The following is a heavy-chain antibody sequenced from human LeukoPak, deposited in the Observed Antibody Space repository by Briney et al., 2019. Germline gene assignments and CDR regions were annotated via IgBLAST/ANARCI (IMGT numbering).Heavy chain of an antibody. V-gene: IGHV4-4*02. D-gene: IGHD3-22*01. CDR3: ARTTYDSSGYGDAFDI. Sequence: SETLSLTCAVSGASISNNNWWSWVRQPPGKGLEWIGEIYHSGSTNYNPSLKSRVTISVDRSKNQFSLKLSSVTAADTAVYYCARTTYDSSGYGDAFDIWGQGTMVTVSS. J-gene: IGHJ3*02. CDR2: IYHSGST. CDR1: GASISNNNW.